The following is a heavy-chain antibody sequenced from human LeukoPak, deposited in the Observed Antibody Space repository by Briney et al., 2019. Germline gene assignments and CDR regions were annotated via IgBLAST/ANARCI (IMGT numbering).Heavy chain of an antibody. V-gene: IGHV4-59*12. CDR1: GGSISSYY. CDR2: IYYSGST. J-gene: IGHJ4*02. Sequence: SETLSLTCTVSGGSISSYYWSWIRQPPGKGLEWIGYIYYSGSTNYNPSLKSRVTISVDTSKNQFSLKLSSVTAADTAVYYCARAGGVLGYFDYWGQGALVTVS. CDR3: ARAGGVLGYFDY. D-gene: IGHD3-10*01.